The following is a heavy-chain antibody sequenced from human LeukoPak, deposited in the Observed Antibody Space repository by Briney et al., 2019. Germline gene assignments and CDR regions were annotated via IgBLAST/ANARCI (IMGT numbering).Heavy chain of an antibody. CDR1: GFTFSSYN. Sequence: PGGSLRLSCAASGFTFSSYNMNWVRQAPGKGLEWVSSISSSSSYIYYADSVQGRFTISRDNAKNSLYLQMNSLRAEDTAVYYCARDRESSSWSDYWGQGTLVTVSS. CDR3: ARDRESSSWSDY. V-gene: IGHV3-21*01. J-gene: IGHJ4*02. D-gene: IGHD6-13*01. CDR2: ISSSSSYI.